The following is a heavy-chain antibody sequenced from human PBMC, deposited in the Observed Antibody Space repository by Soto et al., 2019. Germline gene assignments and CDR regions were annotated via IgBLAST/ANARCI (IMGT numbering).Heavy chain of an antibody. J-gene: IGHJ6*02. D-gene: IGHD3-10*01. CDR1: GGSISSRNYY. CDR2: IYYSGST. V-gene: IGHV4-39*01. CDR3: ARARHYLMDV. Sequence: SETLSLTCTVSGGSISSRNYYWGWIRQPPGKGLEWIGSIYYSGSTYYNPSLESRVTISVDTSKNQFSLKLSSVSAADTAVFYCARARHYLMDVWGQGTTVTVSS.